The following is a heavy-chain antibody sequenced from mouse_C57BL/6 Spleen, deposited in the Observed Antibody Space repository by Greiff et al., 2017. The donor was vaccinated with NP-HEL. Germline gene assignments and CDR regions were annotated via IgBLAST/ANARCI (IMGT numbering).Heavy chain of an antibody. Sequence: VQLQQSGPELVKPGASVKISCKASGYTFTDYYMNWVKQSHGKSLEWIGDINPNNGGTSYNQKFKGKATLTVDKSSSTAYMELRSLTSEDSAVYYCARAITTVKGHFDYWGQGTTLTVSS. CDR3: ARAITTVKGHFDY. J-gene: IGHJ2*01. V-gene: IGHV1-26*01. CDR2: INPNNGGT. CDR1: GYTFTDYY. D-gene: IGHD1-1*01.